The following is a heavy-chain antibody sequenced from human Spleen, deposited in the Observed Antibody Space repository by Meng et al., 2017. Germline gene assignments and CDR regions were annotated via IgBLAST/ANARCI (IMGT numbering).Heavy chain of an antibody. D-gene: IGHD4-17*01. CDR2: IYSGGNT. J-gene: IGHJ4*02. V-gene: IGHV3-66*02. CDR1: GFSVSHNY. CDR3: ARDKENGDSRFDS. Sequence: GESLKISCAASGFSVSHNYMSWVRQAPGKGLEWVSVIYSGGNTYYADSVKGRFTISRDNSKNSVFLQINSLRAEDTAVYYCARDKENGDSRFDSWGQGTLVTVSS.